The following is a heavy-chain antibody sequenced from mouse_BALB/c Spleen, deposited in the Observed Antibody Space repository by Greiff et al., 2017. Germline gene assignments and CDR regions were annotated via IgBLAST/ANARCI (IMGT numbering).Heavy chain of an antibody. CDR2: ISSGGSYT. CDR3: ARPLSIDGNYWYAMDY. Sequence: EVMLVESGGDLVKPGGSLKLSCAASGFTFSSYGMSWVRQTPDKRLEWVATISSGGSYTYYPDSVKGRFTISRDNAKNTLYLQMSSLKSEDTAMYYCARPLSIDGNYWYAMDYWGQGTSVTVSS. CDR1: GFTFSSYG. D-gene: IGHD2-1*01. V-gene: IGHV5-6*01. J-gene: IGHJ4*01.